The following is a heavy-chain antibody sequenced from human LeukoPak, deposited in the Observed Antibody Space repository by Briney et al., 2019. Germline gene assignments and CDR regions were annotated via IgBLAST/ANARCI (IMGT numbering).Heavy chain of an antibody. V-gene: IGHV1-2*06. D-gene: IGHD2-21*01. Sequence: ASVKVSCKASGYTFTGYYMHWVRQAPGQGLEWMGRINPNSGGTNYAQKFQGRVTMTRDTSISTAYMELSRLRSDDTAVYYCARAPVGGGRSCGYLDYWGQGTLVTVSS. CDR3: ARAPVGGGRSCGYLDY. CDR1: GYTFTGYY. J-gene: IGHJ4*02. CDR2: INPNSGGT.